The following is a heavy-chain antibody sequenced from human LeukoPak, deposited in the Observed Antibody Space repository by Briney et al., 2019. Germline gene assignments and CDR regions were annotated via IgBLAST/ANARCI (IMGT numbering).Heavy chain of an antibody. J-gene: IGHJ3*02. D-gene: IGHD3-16*02. CDR1: VDSVSSNSTA. CDR2: TYYRSKWYN. Sequence: SQTLSVTCAISVDSVSSNSTAWNGIRQSPSRGLEWLVRTYYRSKWYNDYPVSVKSRITFNPDTSKNQFSLPLTSVTPEETRVYYCARKSLSADSFDIWGQGTLVTVSS. V-gene: IGHV6-1*01. CDR3: ARKSLSADSFDI.